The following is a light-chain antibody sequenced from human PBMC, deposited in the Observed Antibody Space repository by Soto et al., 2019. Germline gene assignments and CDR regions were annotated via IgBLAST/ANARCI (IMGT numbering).Light chain of an antibody. CDR2: DGS. V-gene: IGKV1-5*01. Sequence: DIQLTQSPSFLSASVGDRVTITCRASQGISSYLAWYQQKAGKAPKLLIYDGSSLESGVPSRFSGSGSGTEFTLNISSLQPDDFATYYCHQYNSYFQTFGQGTKVDIK. J-gene: IGKJ1*01. CDR3: HQYNSYFQT. CDR1: QGISSY.